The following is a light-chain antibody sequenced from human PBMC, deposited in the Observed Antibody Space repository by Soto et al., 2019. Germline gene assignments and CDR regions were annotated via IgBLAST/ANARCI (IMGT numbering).Light chain of an antibody. CDR2: VAS. J-gene: IGKJ1*01. CDR3: QQSYTPKWT. V-gene: IGKV1-39*01. CDR1: QSIGSY. Sequence: DIQMTQSPSSLSASVGDRVTITRRASQSIGSYLNWYQHKPGKAPNLLIYVASSLQSGVPSRFSGSGSGTDFTLTISSLQPEDFATYYCQQSYTPKWTFGQGTKVDIK.